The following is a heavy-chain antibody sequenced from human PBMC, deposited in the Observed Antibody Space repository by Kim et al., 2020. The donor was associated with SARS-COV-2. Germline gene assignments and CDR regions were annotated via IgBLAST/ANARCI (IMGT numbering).Heavy chain of an antibody. Sequence: GESLKISCQGLNYNFDSYWIVWVRQMPGKGLEWMGIIFPGDSDTIYNPSFQGQVTMSADKSNNTAYLQWRSLKASDTAIYFCALQQQLIEDYSLYWGQGTLVTVSS. J-gene: IGHJ4*02. V-gene: IGHV5-51*01. CDR2: IFPGDSDT. D-gene: IGHD2-15*01. CDR1: NYNFDSYW. CDR3: ALQQQLIEDYSLY.